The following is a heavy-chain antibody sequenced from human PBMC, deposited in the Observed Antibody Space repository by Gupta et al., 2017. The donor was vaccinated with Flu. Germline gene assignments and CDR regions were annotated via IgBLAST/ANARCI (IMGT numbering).Heavy chain of an antibody. CDR2: VHSSGNT. CDR1: GGSINVFSFF. CDR3: ARRGTYYFDF. Sequence: GQLQESGPRLVKPSQTLSLTCSVSGGSINVFSFFWAWIRQVPGKGLEWIGYVHSSGNTYYNPSLRSRLMMSIDTAKNEFSLEMTSLTAADTAMYYCARRGTYYFDFWGQGALVTVSS. V-gene: IGHV4-31*03. D-gene: IGHD1-7*01. J-gene: IGHJ4*02.